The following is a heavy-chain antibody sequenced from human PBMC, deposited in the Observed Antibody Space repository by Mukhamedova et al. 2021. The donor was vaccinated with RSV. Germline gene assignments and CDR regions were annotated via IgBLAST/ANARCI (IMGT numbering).Heavy chain of an antibody. CDR3: ARDTGPGSAIFGVLTP. CDR2: IYHSGKT. Sequence: GWIRQSPGKGLEWIGSIYHSGKTYYNPSLKSRVTISVDTSKNQFSLKLSSVTAADTAVYYCARDTGPGSAIFGVLTPWGQGTMVT. V-gene: IGHV4-38-2*02. D-gene: IGHD3-3*01. J-gene: IGHJ3*01.